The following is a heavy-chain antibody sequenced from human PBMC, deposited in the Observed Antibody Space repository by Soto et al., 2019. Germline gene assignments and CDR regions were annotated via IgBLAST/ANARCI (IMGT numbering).Heavy chain of an antibody. D-gene: IGHD2-15*01. V-gene: IGHV4-34*01. J-gene: IGHJ3*02. CDR2: INHSGST. CDR1: GGSFSGYY. Sequence: QVQLQQWGAGLLKPSETLSLTCAVYGGSFSGYYWSWIRQPPGKGLEWIGEINHSGSTNYNPSLKSRVTISVDTSKNQFSLKLSSVTAADTAVYYCARAGYCSGGSCYSNAFDIWGQGTMVTVSS. CDR3: ARAGYCSGGSCYSNAFDI.